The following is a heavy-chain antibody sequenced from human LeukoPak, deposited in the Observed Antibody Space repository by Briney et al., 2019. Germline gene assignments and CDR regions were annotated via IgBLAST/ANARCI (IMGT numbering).Heavy chain of an antibody. D-gene: IGHD6-19*01. CDR1: GFTFSNYA. CDR3: AKDRGAVAGTVDY. Sequence: GGSLRLSCAASGFTFSNYALHWVRQAPGKGLEYVSAISSNGDATFYANSGKGRFTISRDNSKNTLYLQMGSLRAEDMAVNYCAKDRGAVAGTVDYWGQGTLVTVSS. J-gene: IGHJ4*02. CDR2: ISSNGDAT. V-gene: IGHV3-64*01.